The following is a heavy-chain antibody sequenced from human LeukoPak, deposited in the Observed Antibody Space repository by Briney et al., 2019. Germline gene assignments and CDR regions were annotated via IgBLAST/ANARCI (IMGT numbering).Heavy chain of an antibody. CDR1: GGSISGYY. J-gene: IGHJ4*02. CDR2: IYYTGST. V-gene: IGHV4-59*01. CDR3: ARDGGSSLLDY. Sequence: PSETLSLTCTVSGGSISGYYWSWIRQPPGKGLEWIGNIYYTGSTIYNPSLESRVTISVDMSKNQFSLKLNSVTAADTAVYYCARDGGSSLLDYWGQGTLVTVSS. D-gene: IGHD1-26*01.